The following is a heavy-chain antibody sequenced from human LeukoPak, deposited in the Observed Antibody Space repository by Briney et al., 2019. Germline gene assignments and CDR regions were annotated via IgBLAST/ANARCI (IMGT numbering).Heavy chain of an antibody. CDR1: GDSVSSNSAA. D-gene: IGHD6-6*01. V-gene: IGHV6-1*01. CDR2: TYYRSKWYS. CDR3: ARGGAARLHFQN. J-gene: IGHJ1*01. Sequence: SQTLSLTCVISGDSVSSNSAAWNWIRQSPSRGLEWLGRTYYRSKWYSYSAVSVKSRIIINPDTSKNQFSLNLNSVTAADTAVYYCARGGAARLHFQNWGQGTLVTVSS.